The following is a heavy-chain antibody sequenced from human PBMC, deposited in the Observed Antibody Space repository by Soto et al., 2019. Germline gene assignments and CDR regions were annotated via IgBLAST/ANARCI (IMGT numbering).Heavy chain of an antibody. J-gene: IGHJ6*02. Sequence: QVQLQESGPGLVKPSETLSLSCTVSGGSISSYYWSWFRQSPGKRMEWIGYVHHSWGSSYNPSLQSGGAISLDASKSQFSLKVTSVTATATAVYYCARQGFGPLHGLVDVWGQGTTVTVSS. CDR1: GGSISSYY. D-gene: IGHD3-10*01. V-gene: IGHV4-59*08. CDR2: VHHSWGS. CDR3: ARQGFGPLHGLVDV.